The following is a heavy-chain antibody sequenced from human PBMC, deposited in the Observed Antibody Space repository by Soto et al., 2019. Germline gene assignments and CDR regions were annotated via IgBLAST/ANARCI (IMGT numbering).Heavy chain of an antibody. D-gene: IGHD3-3*01. CDR2: FDPEDGET. CDR3: ATDRISYYDFWSGYRKPYNMDV. CDR1: GYTLTELS. Sequence: QVQLVQSGAEVKKPGASVKVSCKVSGYTLTELSMHWVRQAPGKGLEWMGGFDPEDGETIYAQKFQGRVTMTEHTSTDTAYMELSSLRSEDTAVYYCATDRISYYDFWSGYRKPYNMDVWGQGTTVTVSS. J-gene: IGHJ6*02. V-gene: IGHV1-24*01.